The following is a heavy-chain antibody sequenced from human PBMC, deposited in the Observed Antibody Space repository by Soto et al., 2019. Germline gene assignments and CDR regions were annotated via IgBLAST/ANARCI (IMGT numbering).Heavy chain of an antibody. CDR3: ARARRLLWFGEIFDY. Sequence: QVQLVESGGGVVQPGRSLRLSCAASGFTFSSYGMHWVRQAPGKGLEWVAVIWYDGSNKYYADSVKGRFTISRDNSKNTLYLQMNSLRAEDTAVYYCARARRLLWFGEIFDYWGQGTLVTVSS. CDR2: IWYDGSNK. V-gene: IGHV3-33*01. D-gene: IGHD3-10*01. CDR1: GFTFSSYG. J-gene: IGHJ4*02.